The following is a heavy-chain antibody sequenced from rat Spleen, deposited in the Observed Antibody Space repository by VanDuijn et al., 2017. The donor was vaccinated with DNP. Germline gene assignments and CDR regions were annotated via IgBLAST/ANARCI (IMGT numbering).Heavy chain of an antibody. CDR1: GFTFSSYW. CDR2: IKTDGGST. D-gene: IGHD1-11*01. Sequence: EVQLVESGGDLVQPGRSLKLSCVASGFTFSSYWMYWIRQAPGKGLEWVASIKTDGGSTYYSDSVKGRFTISRDNAENTVYLQMDSLRSEETATYYCTKAGGYSPWYFDYWGQGVMVTVSS. CDR3: TKAGGYSPWYFDY. V-gene: IGHV5-58*01. J-gene: IGHJ2*01.